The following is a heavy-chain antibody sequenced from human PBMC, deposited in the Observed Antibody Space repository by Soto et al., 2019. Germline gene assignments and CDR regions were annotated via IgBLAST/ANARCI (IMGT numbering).Heavy chain of an antibody. V-gene: IGHV3-74*01. D-gene: IGHD6-13*01. CDR2: INGDGSST. Sequence: GGSVRLSCAASGFSFSSYWMHWVRQAPGKGLVWVSRINGDGSSTSYADSVKGRFTISRDNAKNTLYLQMNSLRAEDTAVYYCAREVLAADGTKRAFDFWYKGILVSV. CDR3: AREVLAADGTKRAFDF. J-gene: IGHJ5*01. CDR1: GFSFSSYW.